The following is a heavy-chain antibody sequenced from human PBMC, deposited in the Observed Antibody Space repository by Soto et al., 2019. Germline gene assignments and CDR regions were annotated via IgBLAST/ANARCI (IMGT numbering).Heavy chain of an antibody. J-gene: IGHJ3*02. CDR2: IWYDGSNK. Sequence: GGSLRLSCAASGFTFSSYGMHWVRQAPGKGLEWVAVIWYDGSNKYYADSVKGRFTISRDNSKNTLYLQMNSLRAEDTAVYYCASDLEYYDSSCYPAIDAFDIWGQGTMVTVSS. CDR3: ASDLEYYDSSCYPAIDAFDI. V-gene: IGHV3-33*01. D-gene: IGHD3-22*01. CDR1: GFTFSSYG.